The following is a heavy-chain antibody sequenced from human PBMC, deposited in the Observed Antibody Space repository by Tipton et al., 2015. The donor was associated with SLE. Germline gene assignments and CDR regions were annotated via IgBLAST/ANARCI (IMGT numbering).Heavy chain of an antibody. D-gene: IGHD2-15*01. CDR1: GGSFSGYY. V-gene: IGHV4-34*01. CDR2: INHSGYT. J-gene: IGHJ6*02. Sequence: LRLSCAVYGGSFSGYYWSWIRQPPGKGLEWIGEINHSGYTNYNLSLKSRVTISVDTSKNQFSLKLSSVTAADTAMYYCARATDCSGGRCYSAYYYYYGMDVWGQGTTVTVSS. CDR3: ARATDCSGGRCYSAYYYYYGMDV.